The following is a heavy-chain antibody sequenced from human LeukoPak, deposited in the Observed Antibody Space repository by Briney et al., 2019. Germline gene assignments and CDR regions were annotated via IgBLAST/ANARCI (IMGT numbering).Heavy chain of an antibody. CDR2: ISSSGTTI. Sequence: GGSLRLSCAASGFTFSSYEMNWVRQAPGRGLEWVSYISSSGTTIYYADSVKGRFTISRDNAKNSLHLQMNSLRAEDTAVYYCARVPGYDFWSGYYYTPMHPYYFDYWGQGTLVTVSS. D-gene: IGHD3-3*01. CDR3: ARVPGYDFWSGYYYTPMHPYYFDY. J-gene: IGHJ4*02. CDR1: GFTFSSYE. V-gene: IGHV3-48*03.